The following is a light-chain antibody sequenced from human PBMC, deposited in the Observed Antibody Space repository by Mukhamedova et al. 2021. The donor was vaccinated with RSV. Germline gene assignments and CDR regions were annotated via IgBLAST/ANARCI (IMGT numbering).Light chain of an antibody. V-gene: IGLV2-18*01. CDR3: SLYTSSSTWV. Sequence: SDVGSYNRVSWYQQPPGTAPKLMIYEVSNRPSGVPDRFSGSKSGNTASLTISGLQAEDEADYYCSLYTSSSTWVFGGGTKLTVL. J-gene: IGLJ3*02. CDR1: SDVGSYNR. CDR2: EVS.